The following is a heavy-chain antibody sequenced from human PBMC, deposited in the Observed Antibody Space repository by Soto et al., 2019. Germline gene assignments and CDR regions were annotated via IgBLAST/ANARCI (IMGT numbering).Heavy chain of an antibody. V-gene: IGHV3-30*18. J-gene: IGHJ4*02. D-gene: IGHD2-21*02. Sequence: QVQLVESGGGVVQPGRSLRLSCAASGFTFSSYGMHWVRQAPGKGLEWVAVISYDGSNKYYADSVKGRFTISRDNSKKTLYLQMNSLRAEDTAVYYCAKDKVPLVVTAPFDYWGQGTLVTVSS. CDR3: AKDKVPLVVTAPFDY. CDR1: GFTFSSYG. CDR2: ISYDGSNK.